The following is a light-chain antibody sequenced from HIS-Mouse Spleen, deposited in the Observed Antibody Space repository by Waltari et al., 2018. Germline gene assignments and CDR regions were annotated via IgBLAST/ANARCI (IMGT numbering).Light chain of an antibody. V-gene: IGLV2-14*03. CDR1: SSDVGGYNY. CDR2: YFS. J-gene: IGLJ2*01. Sequence: QSALTQPASVSGSPGQSITISCTGTSSDVGGYNYVSWYQQHPGKAPKLMIYYFSNRPPGFSNRFSGSKSGNTAPLTISGLQAEDEADYYCSSYTSSSTLGVFGGGTKLTVL. CDR3: SSYTSSSTLGV.